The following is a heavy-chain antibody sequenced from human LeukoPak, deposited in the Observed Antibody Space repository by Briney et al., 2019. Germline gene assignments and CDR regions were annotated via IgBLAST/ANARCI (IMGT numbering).Heavy chain of an antibody. CDR2: IIPIFGTA. V-gene: IGHV1-69*05. J-gene: IGHJ3*02. CDR1: GGTFSSYA. D-gene: IGHD2-2*02. Sequence: ASVKVSCKASGGTFSSYAISWVRQAPGQGLEWMGGIIPIFGTANYAQKFQGRVKITTDEYTSTAYMELSRLRSEDTAVYYCARGYQLLYDAFDIWGQGTMVTVSS. CDR3: ARGYQLLYDAFDI.